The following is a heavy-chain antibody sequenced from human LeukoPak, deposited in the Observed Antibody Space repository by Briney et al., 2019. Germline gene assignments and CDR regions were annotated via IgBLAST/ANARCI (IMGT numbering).Heavy chain of an antibody. J-gene: IGHJ4*02. CDR1: GYSISSGYY. CDR2: IYHSGST. Sequence: SETLSLTCTVSGYSISSGYYWGWIRQPPVKGLEYIGSIYHSGSTYYKPSLKSRVTISVDTSKNQFSLKLSSVTAADTAVYYCARGDYSGSYWRYWGQGTLVAVSS. V-gene: IGHV4-38-2*02. D-gene: IGHD1-26*01. CDR3: ARGDYSGSYWRY.